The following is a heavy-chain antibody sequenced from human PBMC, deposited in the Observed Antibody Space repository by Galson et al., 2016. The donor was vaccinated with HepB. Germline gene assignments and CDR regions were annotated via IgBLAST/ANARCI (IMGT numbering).Heavy chain of an antibody. V-gene: IGHV3-74*01. Sequence: SLRLSCAASGFTFSSDWMYWVRQAPGKGLVWVSRINSDGSRTNYADSVEGRFTMSRDNSKNTLYLQMNSLRAEDTAVYYCATRPQAQGEPLPSAMRCFDFWGQGTLVTVSS. CDR3: ATRPQAQGEPLPSAMRCFDF. CDR2: INSDGSRT. D-gene: IGHD1-26*01. CDR1: GFTFSSDW. J-gene: IGHJ4*02.